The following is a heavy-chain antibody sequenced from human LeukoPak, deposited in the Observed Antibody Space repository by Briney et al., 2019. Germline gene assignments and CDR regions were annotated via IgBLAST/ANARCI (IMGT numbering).Heavy chain of an antibody. V-gene: IGHV3-30*18. J-gene: IGHJ4*02. Sequence: GGSLRLSCAASGFTFSSYGMHWVRQAPGKGLEGVAVISYDGSNKYYSDSVKGRFTISRDNSKNTLYLQMNSLRAEDTAVYYCAKDFRARSGGSCYDYWGQGTLVTVSS. CDR1: GFTFSSYG. CDR3: AKDFRARSGGSCYDY. CDR2: ISYDGSNK. D-gene: IGHD2-15*01.